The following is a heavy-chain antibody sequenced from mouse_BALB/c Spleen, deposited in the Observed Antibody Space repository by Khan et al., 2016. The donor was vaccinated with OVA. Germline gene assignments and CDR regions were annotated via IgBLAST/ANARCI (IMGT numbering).Heavy chain of an antibody. Sequence: VQLQESGAELARPGASVKMSCKASGYTFTSYTMHWIKQRPGQGLEWIGYINPSNSYTNYNQKFKDKATLTADKSSSTAYMKLRSLTSEDSAVYYCAREGAYYRSDGWFAYWGQGTLVTVSA. D-gene: IGHD2-14*01. CDR1: GYTFTSYT. CDR2: INPSNSYT. V-gene: IGHV1-4*01. J-gene: IGHJ3*01. CDR3: AREGAYYRSDGWFAY.